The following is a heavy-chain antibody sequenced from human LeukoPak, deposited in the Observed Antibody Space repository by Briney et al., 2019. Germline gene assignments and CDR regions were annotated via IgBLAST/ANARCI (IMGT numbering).Heavy chain of an antibody. Sequence: GGSLRLSCAASGFTFSSYSMNWVRQAPGKGLEWVSSISSSSSYIYYADSVKGRFTISRDNSKNTLYLQMNNLRAEDTAVYYCAKGRSSWYSAFDIWGQGTMVTVSS. CDR1: GFTFSSYS. J-gene: IGHJ3*02. D-gene: IGHD6-13*01. V-gene: IGHV3-21*01. CDR2: ISSSSSYI. CDR3: AKGRSSWYSAFDI.